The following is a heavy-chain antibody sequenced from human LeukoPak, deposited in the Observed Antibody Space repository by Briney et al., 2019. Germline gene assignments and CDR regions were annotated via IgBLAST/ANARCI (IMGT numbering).Heavy chain of an antibody. CDR3: AKDRRKIYYDSSGDAFDI. Sequence: PGGSLRLSCAASGFTFSSYGMHWVRQAPGKGLEWVAVISYDGSNKYYADSVKGRFTISRDNSKNTLYLQMNSLRAEDTAVYYCAKDRRKIYYDSSGDAFDIWGQGTMVTVSS. V-gene: IGHV3-30*18. CDR2: ISYDGSNK. J-gene: IGHJ3*02. D-gene: IGHD3-22*01. CDR1: GFTFSSYG.